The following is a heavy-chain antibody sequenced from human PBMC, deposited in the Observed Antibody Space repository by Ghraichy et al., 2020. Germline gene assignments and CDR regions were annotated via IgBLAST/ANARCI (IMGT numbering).Heavy chain of an antibody. CDR3: ARDHGYGGNPDYGMDV. J-gene: IGHJ6*02. CDR2: IYYSGST. CDR1: GGSISSGGYY. D-gene: IGHD4-23*01. Sequence: SETLSLTCTVSGGSISSGGYYWSWIRQHPGKGLEWIGYIYYSGSTYYNSSLKSRVTISVDTSKNQFSLKLSSVTAADTAVYYCARDHGYGGNPDYGMDVWGQGTTVTVSS. V-gene: IGHV4-31*03.